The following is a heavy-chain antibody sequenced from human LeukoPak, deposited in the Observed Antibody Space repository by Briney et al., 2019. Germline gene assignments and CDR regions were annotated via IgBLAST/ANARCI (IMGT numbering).Heavy chain of an antibody. J-gene: IGHJ4*02. CDR2: ISSSSSYI. V-gene: IGHV3-21*01. Sequence: GGSLRLSCAATGFTFSSYSMNWVRQAPGKGLEWVSSISSSSSYIYYADSVKGRFTISRDNAKNSLYLQMNSLRAEDTAVYYCARADSSGLDYWGQGTLVTVSS. CDR1: GFTFSSYS. D-gene: IGHD3-22*01. CDR3: ARADSSGLDY.